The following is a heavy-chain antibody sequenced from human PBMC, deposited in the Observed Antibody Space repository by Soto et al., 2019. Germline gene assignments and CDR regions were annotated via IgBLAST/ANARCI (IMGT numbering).Heavy chain of an antibody. D-gene: IGHD2-15*01. CDR1: GGTFNKYA. Sequence: DLEQSGAEVKKPGPSLKVSCKATGGTFNKYAISWVRQAPGQGLEWMAGIIPVYGTPNYAQRFQDRVTIIADESTTTAYMEVNSLTSEDTAIYYCSIVTAYGMDVWGPGTTVIVSS. CDR3: SIVTAYGMDV. V-gene: IGHV1-69*01. J-gene: IGHJ6*02. CDR2: IIPVYGTP.